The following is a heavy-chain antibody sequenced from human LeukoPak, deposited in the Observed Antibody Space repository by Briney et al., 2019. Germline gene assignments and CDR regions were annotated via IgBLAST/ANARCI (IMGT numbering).Heavy chain of an antibody. CDR2: IIPIFGTA. Sequence: SVKVSCKASGGTFSSYAISWVRQAPGQGLEWMGGIIPIFGTANYAQKFQGRVTMTRDTSVSTACMELNSLRSEDTAVYYCARGPPNWGFDSWGQGTLVTVSS. V-gene: IGHV1-69*05. CDR1: GGTFSSYA. D-gene: IGHD7-27*01. CDR3: ARGPPNWGFDS. J-gene: IGHJ4*02.